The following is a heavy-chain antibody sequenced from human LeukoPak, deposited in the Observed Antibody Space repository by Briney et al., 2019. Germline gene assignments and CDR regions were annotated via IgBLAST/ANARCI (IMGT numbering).Heavy chain of an antibody. D-gene: IGHD3-22*01. CDR1: GDSISRSDSY. CDR2: IYYSGRT. J-gene: IGHJ1*01. CDR3: AGRRYYDGSGYLE. Sequence: SETLSLTCSVSGDSISRSDSYWDWIRQPPGKGLQWIGTIYYSGRTYYSPSLKSRVTMSVDTSNNQFSLNLRSVTAADTAVYYCAGRRYYDGSGYLEWGQGTLLSVSS. V-gene: IGHV4-39*01.